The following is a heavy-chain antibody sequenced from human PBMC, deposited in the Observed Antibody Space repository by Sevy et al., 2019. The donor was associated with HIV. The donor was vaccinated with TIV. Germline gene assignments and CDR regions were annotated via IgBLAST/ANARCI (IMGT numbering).Heavy chain of an antibody. CDR2: INPNSGGT. J-gene: IGHJ4*02. D-gene: IGHD3-3*01. Sequence: ASVKVSCKASGYTFTGYYMHWVQQAPGQGLEWMGWINPNSGGTNYAQKFQGRVTMTRDTSISTAYMELSRLRSDDTAVYYCARDYTRITIFGVVISGFDYWGQGTLVTVSS. CDR3: ARDYTRITIFGVVISGFDY. V-gene: IGHV1-2*02. CDR1: GYTFTGYY.